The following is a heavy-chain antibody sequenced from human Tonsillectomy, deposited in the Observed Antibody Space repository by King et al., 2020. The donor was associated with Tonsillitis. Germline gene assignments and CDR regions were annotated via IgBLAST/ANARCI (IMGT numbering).Heavy chain of an antibody. D-gene: IGHD3-3*01. V-gene: IGHV3-15*01. CDR3: TPDPGYDFWSTYYGMDV. CDR2: IKSKTDGGTT. CDR1: GFTFNNAW. J-gene: IGHJ6*02. Sequence: VQLVESGGGLVKPGGSLKLSCAASGFTFNNAWMNWVRQAPGKGLEWVGRIKSKTDGGTTDYAAPVKGRFTISRDDSKNTLYLQMNSLKTEDTAVYYCTPDPGYDFWSTYYGMDVWGQGTTVTVSS.